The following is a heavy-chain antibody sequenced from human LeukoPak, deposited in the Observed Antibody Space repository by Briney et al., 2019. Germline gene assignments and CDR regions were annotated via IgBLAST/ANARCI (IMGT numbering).Heavy chain of an antibody. V-gene: IGHV5-51*01. CDR2: IYPSDSDT. Sequence: KCGESLKISCKGSGYSFTTYWIGWVRQMPGKGLEWMGIIYPSDSDTRYSPSFQGQVTISVDKSISTAYLQWSSLKASDTAMYYCARPTYADFVGDSWGQGTLVTVSS. CDR1: GYSFTTYW. CDR3: ARPTYADFVGDS. J-gene: IGHJ4*02. D-gene: IGHD4-17*01.